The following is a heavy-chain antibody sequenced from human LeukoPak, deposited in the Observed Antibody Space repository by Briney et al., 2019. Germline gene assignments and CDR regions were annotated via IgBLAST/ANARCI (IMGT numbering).Heavy chain of an antibody. J-gene: IGHJ4*01. CDR2: ITAYNGNR. Sequence: ASVKVSCKTSGYTFSNYGISWVRQAPGQGLEWMGWITAYNGNRLYAQRFQGRITLTTDTSTSTSYMELRSLEYDDTAIYYCARDNDKVVDHWGQGALVTVSS. CDR3: ARDNDKVVDH. V-gene: IGHV1-18*01. CDR1: GYTFSNYG. D-gene: IGHD1-1*01.